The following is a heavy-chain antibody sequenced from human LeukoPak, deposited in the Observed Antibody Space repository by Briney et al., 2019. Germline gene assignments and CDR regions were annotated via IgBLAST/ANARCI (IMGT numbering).Heavy chain of an antibody. D-gene: IGHD3-22*01. J-gene: IGHJ4*02. Sequence: GGSLRLSCAASGFTFSSYAMSWVRQAPGKGLEWGSAISGSGGSTYYADSVKGRFTISRDNSKNTLYLQMNSLRAEGTAVYYCAKDRTYYYDSSGYYDYWGQGTLVTVSS. CDR1: GFTFSSYA. CDR3: AKDRTYYYDSSGYYDY. V-gene: IGHV3-23*01. CDR2: ISGSGGST.